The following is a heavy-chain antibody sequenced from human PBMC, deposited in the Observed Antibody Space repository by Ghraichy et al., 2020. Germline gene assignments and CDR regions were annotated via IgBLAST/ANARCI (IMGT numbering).Heavy chain of an antibody. D-gene: IGHD2-15*01. V-gene: IGHV1-24*01. J-gene: IGHJ4*02. Sequence: ASVKVSCKVSGYTLTELSMHWVRQAPGKGLEWMGGFDPEDGETIYAQKFQGRVTMTEDTSTDTAYMELSSLRSEDTAVYYCATGYCSGGSCYHRDYWGQGTLVTVSS. CDR3: ATGYCSGGSCYHRDY. CDR2: FDPEDGET. CDR1: GYTLTELS.